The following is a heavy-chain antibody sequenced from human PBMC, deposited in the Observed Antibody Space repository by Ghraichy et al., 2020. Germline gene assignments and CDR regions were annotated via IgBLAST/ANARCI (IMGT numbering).Heavy chain of an antibody. CDR1: GFTFSSYA. CDR2: ISGSGGST. V-gene: IGHV3-23*01. D-gene: IGHD4-23*01. Sequence: GVLRLSCAASGFTFSSYAMSWVRQAPGKGLEWVSAISGSGGSTYYADSVKGRFTISRDNSKNTLYLQMNSLRAEDTAVYYCAKMARQGNQPYYFDYWGQGTLVTVSS. J-gene: IGHJ4*02. CDR3: AKMARQGNQPYYFDY.